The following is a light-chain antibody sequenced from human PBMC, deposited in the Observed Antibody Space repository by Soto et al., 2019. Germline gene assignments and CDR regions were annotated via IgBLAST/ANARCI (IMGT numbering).Light chain of an antibody. Sequence: EIVMTQSPATLSVSPGERATLSCRASQSVSVDLAWYHQKPGQAPRLLIYGASTRATGIPARFSGSGSGTEFTLTISSLQSEDFAVYYCQQYNNLPRTFGQGTMVETK. CDR2: GAS. V-gene: IGKV3-15*01. J-gene: IGKJ1*01. CDR3: QQYNNLPRT. CDR1: QSVSVD.